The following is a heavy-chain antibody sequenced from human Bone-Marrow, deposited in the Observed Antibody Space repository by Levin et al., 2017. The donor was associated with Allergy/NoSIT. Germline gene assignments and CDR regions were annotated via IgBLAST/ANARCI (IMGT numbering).Heavy chain of an antibody. Sequence: AGGSLRLSCAASRFPFSDYAMHWVRQAPGKGLEWLAVLSYDGGEKYYADSVKGRFTISRDNSNNTLFLQMSSLRREDTALYYCATWEDKMVAHGVNFDHWGQGTLVIVSS. CDR3: ATWEDKMVAHGVNFDH. CDR2: LSYDGGEK. D-gene: IGHD2-8*01. J-gene: IGHJ4*02. V-gene: IGHV3-30*04. CDR1: RFPFSDYA.